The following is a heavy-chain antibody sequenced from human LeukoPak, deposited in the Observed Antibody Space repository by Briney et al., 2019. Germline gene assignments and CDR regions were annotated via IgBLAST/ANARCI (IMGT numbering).Heavy chain of an antibody. Sequence: PGGSLRLSCEASGLTFSDFWMTWVRQAPGKGLECVASIKQDGSENYYVDSVKGRFTISRDNVKNSLYLQMNSLRAEDTAVYYCATYWRYFDWLLSDIWGLGTMVTVSS. D-gene: IGHD3-9*01. V-gene: IGHV3-7*05. J-gene: IGHJ3*02. CDR1: GLTFSDFW. CDR3: ATYWRYFDWLLSDI. CDR2: IKQDGSEN.